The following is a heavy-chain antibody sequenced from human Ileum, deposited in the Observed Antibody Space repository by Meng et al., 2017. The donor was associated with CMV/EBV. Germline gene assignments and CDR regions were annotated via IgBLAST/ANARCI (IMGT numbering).Heavy chain of an antibody. D-gene: IGHD6-19*01. J-gene: IGHJ4*02. Sequence: QGQLQESGSGLVKPSETFSLTCTVSGDSISSNFWSWIRQPAGKGLEWIGRIYSSGSTFYNPSLNSRVTMSVDTSKNQFSLSLASVTAADTAIYFCAREESVGIAVTGTFDYWGQGILVTVSS. V-gene: IGHV4-4*07. CDR2: IYSSGST. CDR3: AREESVGIAVTGTFDY. CDR1: GDSISSNF.